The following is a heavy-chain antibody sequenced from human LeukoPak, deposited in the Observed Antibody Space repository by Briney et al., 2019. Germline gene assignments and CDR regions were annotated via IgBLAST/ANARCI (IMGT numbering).Heavy chain of an antibody. CDR1: GFTFSSYW. CDR3: ARALYGDYASFDY. J-gene: IGHJ4*02. V-gene: IGHV3-7*01. Sequence: GGSLRLSCAASGFTFSSYWMSWVRQAPGKGLEWVANIKQDGSEKYYVDSVKGRFTISRDNAKNSLYLQMNSLRAEDTAVYYRARALYGDYASFDYWGQGTLVTVSS. D-gene: IGHD4-17*01. CDR2: IKQDGSEK.